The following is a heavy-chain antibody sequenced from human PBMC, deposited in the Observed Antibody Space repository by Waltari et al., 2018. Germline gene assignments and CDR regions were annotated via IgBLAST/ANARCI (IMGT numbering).Heavy chain of an antibody. CDR3: AGQNDYGDY. V-gene: IGHV4-38-2*01. Sequence: QVQLQESGPGLVKPSETLSLTCAVSGYSISSGYYWGWIRQPPGKGLEWIGSIYHSGSTYYNPSLKSRITISVDTSKNQFSLKLSSETAADTAVYYCAGQNDYGDYWGQGTLVTVSS. CDR2: IYHSGST. CDR1: GYSISSGYY. J-gene: IGHJ4*02.